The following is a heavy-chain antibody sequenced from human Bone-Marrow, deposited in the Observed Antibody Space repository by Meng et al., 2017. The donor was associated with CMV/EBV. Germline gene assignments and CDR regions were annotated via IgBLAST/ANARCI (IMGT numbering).Heavy chain of an antibody. CDR1: GGTFRGNA. Sequence: QVRVVKSGVGVRRPGSWGMVSSKAAGGTFRGNAISWVRQAPGQGLEWRGGIIPIFGTENDEQKFQGRVTITADESTSTAYRELSSLRSEDTAVYYCAGRLGWGVFDYWGQGTLVTVSS. V-gene: IGHV1-69*12. D-gene: IGHD2-21*01. CDR2: IIPIFGTE. J-gene: IGHJ4*02. CDR3: AGRLGWGVFDY.